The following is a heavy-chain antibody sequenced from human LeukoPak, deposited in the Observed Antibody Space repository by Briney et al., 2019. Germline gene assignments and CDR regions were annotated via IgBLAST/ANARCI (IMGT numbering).Heavy chain of an antibody. CDR3: GRGGNGNDI. J-gene: IGHJ3*02. CDR1: GFTFSHYL. D-gene: IGHD2-8*01. V-gene: IGHV3-74*01. CDR2: INSDESNT. Sequence: PGGSLRLSSAASGFTFSHYLMHWVRQAPGKGLVWVSRINSDESNTNSYADSVKGRFIISRDNAKNTLYLQMNSLRAEDTAVYFCGRGGNGNDIWGQGITVIVSS.